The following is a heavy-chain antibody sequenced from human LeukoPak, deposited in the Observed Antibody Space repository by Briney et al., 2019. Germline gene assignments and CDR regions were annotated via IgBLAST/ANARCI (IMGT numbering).Heavy chain of an antibody. V-gene: IGHV3-30*18. CDR1: GFIFNNYG. CDR3: AKGSQYSWFDP. Sequence: GRSLRLSCAASGFIFNNYGMDWVRQAPGKGLEWVAVISYDGSNKYYADSVKGRFTISRDNSKNTVYLQMNSLRAEDTAVYYCAKGSQYSWFDPWGQGTLVTVS. CDR2: ISYDGSNK. J-gene: IGHJ5*01. D-gene: IGHD4-11*01.